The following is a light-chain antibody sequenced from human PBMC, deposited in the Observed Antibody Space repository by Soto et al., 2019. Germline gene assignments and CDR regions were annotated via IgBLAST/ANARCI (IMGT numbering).Light chain of an antibody. V-gene: IGKV3-15*01. CDR3: QQYNNWLT. Sequence: EIVMTQSPATLSVSPGERATLSCRASQSVSSNLAWYQQKPGQAPRLLIYGASTRATGITARFSGSGSGTEFTLTISSLQSADFAVYYCQQYNNWLTFGQGTKVEIK. CDR2: GAS. J-gene: IGKJ1*01. CDR1: QSVSSN.